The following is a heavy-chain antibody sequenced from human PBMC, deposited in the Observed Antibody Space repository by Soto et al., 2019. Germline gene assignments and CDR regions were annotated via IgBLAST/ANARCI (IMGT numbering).Heavy chain of an antibody. D-gene: IGHD2-15*01. CDR3: ARKGCSGGSCYQY. J-gene: IGHJ4*02. V-gene: IGHV4-4*02. CDR2: IYHSGST. Sequence: PSETLSLTCAVSGGSISSSNWWSWVRQPPGKGLEWIGEIYHSGSTNYNPSLKSRVTISVDTSKNQFSLKLSSVTAADTAVYYCARKGCSGGSCYQYWGQGTLVTVSS. CDR1: GGSISSSNW.